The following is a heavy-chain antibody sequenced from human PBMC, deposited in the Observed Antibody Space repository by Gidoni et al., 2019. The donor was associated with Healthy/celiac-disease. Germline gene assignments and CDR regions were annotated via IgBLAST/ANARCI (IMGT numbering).Heavy chain of an antibody. CDR1: GGSISSYY. J-gene: IGHJ4*02. D-gene: IGHD1-1*01. Sequence: QVQLQESGPGLVKPSETLSLTCTVSGGSISSYYWSWIRQPPGKGLEWIGYIYYSGSTNHNPSLKSRVTISVDTSKNQFSLKLSSVTAADTAVYYCASAGGYSGIDYWGQGTLVTVSS. CDR3: ASAGGYSGIDY. CDR2: IYYSGST. V-gene: IGHV4-59*01.